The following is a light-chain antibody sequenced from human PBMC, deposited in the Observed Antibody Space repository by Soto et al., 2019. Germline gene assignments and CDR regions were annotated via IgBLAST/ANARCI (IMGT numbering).Light chain of an antibody. CDR1: SSDVGGYNY. J-gene: IGLJ2*01. V-gene: IGLV2-14*01. CDR2: EVS. Sequence: QSALTQPASVSGSPGQSITISCTGTSSDVGGYNYVSWYQQHPGKAPKLMIYEVSNRPSGVSHRFSGSKSGNTASLTISGLQADDEADYHCSSYTSSGTLVVFGGGTKLTVL. CDR3: SSYTSSGTLVV.